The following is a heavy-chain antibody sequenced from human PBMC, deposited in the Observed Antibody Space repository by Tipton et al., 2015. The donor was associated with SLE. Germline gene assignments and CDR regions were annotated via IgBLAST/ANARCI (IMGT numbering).Heavy chain of an antibody. D-gene: IGHD6-13*01. CDR2: IYYSGST. V-gene: IGHV4-39*07. CDR1: GASISSSSYY. CDR3: ARGYSSSWYVWFDP. J-gene: IGHJ5*02. Sequence: TLSLTCTVSGASISSSSYYWGWIRQPPGKGLEWVGSIYYSGSTYYNPSLQSRVTISVDTSKNQFSLKLSSVTAADTAVYYCARGYSSSWYVWFDPWGQGTLVTVSS.